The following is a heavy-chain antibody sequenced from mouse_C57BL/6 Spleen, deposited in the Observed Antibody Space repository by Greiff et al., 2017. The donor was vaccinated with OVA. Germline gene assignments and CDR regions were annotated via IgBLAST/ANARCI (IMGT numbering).Heavy chain of an antibody. Sequence: QVTLKVCGPGILQSSQTLSLTCSFSGFSLSTSGMGVSWIRQPSGKGLEWLAHIYWDDDKRYNPSLKSRLTISKDTSRNQVFLKITSVDTADTATYYCARKDDGYYVGWYFDVWGTGTTVTVSS. CDR3: ARKDDGYYVGWYFDV. J-gene: IGHJ1*03. CDR2: IYWDDDK. D-gene: IGHD2-3*01. CDR1: GFSLSTSGMG. V-gene: IGHV8-12*01.